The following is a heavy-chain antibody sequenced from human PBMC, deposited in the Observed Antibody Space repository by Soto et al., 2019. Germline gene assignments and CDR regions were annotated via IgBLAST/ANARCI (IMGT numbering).Heavy chain of an antibody. CDR1: GFTFSSYA. J-gene: IGHJ4*02. D-gene: IGHD3-22*01. CDR3: AKSPKVISTPFDY. CDR2: ISGSGGTT. Sequence: GGSLSLSSVAAGFTFSSYALNWVRQAPGRGLEWVSAISGSGGTTYYADSVKGRFTISRDNSKNTLFLQMNSLRAEDAAIYYCAKSPKVISTPFDYWGQGSLVTVSS. V-gene: IGHV3-23*01.